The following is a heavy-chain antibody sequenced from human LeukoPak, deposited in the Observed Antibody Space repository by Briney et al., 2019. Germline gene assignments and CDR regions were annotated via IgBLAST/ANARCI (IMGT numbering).Heavy chain of an antibody. CDR2: IRSKSDGGTI. CDR1: GFTFSDAW. Sequence: GGSLGLSCVGSGFTFSDAWMSWVRQAPGKGLEWVGRIRSKSDGGTIDYAAPVKGRFTILRDDSRNTLYLQMNSLKTEDTAVYYCTTRRQDGWWGQGTLVTVSS. V-gene: IGHV3-15*01. J-gene: IGHJ4*02. D-gene: IGHD2-15*01. CDR3: TTRRQDGW.